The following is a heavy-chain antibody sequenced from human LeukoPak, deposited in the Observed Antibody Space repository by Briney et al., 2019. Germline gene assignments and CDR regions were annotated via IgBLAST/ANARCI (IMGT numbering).Heavy chain of an antibody. Sequence: GGSLRLSCAASGFTFSSYAMSWVRQAPGKGLEWVSAISGSGGSTYYADSVKGLFTISRDNSKNTLYLQMNSLRAEDTAVYYCAHGARAVSRLRDNILTGYYFWGQGTLVTVSS. D-gene: IGHD3-9*01. CDR3: AHGARAVSRLRDNILTGYYF. CDR1: GFTFSSYA. J-gene: IGHJ4*02. V-gene: IGHV3-23*01. CDR2: ISGSGGST.